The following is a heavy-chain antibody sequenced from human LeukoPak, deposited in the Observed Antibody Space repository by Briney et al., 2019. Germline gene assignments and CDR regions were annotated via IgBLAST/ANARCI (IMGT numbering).Heavy chain of an antibody. CDR2: VDYSGST. CDR1: GGSVSSYY. V-gene: IGHV4-59*08. D-gene: IGHD4-23*01. J-gene: IGHJ4*02. CDR3: ARLNGGN. Sequence: PSETLSLTCTVPGGSVSSYYWSWIRRPPGKGLEWLGYVDYSGSTAYNPSLNGRVAISPDTSKNQFSLKLRSVTAADTAVYYCARLNGGNWGPGILVTVSS.